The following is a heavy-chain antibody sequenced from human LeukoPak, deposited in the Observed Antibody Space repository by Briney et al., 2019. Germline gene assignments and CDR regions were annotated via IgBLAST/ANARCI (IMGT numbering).Heavy chain of an antibody. CDR2: MLPIFGIA. CDR3: ARDAHNWNDGGRDYYYYYMDV. J-gene: IGHJ6*03. V-gene: IGHV1-69*10. Sequence: SVKVSCKASGGTFGSHAISWVRQAPGQGLEWIGGMLPIFGIANYAQKVQGRVTLTADKSTNRVYMELSSLRSEDTAVYYCARDAHNWNDGGRDYYYYYMDVWGKGTTVTVSS. CDR1: GGTFGSHA. D-gene: IGHD1-20*01.